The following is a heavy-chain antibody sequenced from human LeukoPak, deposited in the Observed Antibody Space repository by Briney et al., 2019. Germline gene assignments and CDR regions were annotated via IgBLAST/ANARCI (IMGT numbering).Heavy chain of an antibody. CDR2: ISYDGSNK. Sequence: GGSLRLSCAASGFTFSSYDMHWVRQAPGKGLEWVALISYDGSNKYYADSVKGRFTISRDNSKNTLYLQMNSLRAEDTAVYYCVRDRCFGGVCYFQYWGQGTLVTVSS. CDR3: VRDRCFGGVCYFQY. V-gene: IGHV3-30*03. D-gene: IGHD2-21*01. J-gene: IGHJ4*02. CDR1: GFTFSSYD.